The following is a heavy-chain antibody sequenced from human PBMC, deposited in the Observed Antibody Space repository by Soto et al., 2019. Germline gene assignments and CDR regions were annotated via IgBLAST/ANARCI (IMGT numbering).Heavy chain of an antibody. CDR1: GFTLSSYS. J-gene: IGHJ4*02. D-gene: IGHD6-6*01. CDR2: ISYDGSNK. Sequence: QVQLVESGGGVVQPGRSLRLSCAASGFTLSSYSMHWVRQAPGKGLEWVAFISYDGSNKYYTDSVKGRFTNSRDNSKNTLYLQMNSLRAEDTGVYCCAREGEDTSSSPIDFWGQGTLVTVSS. CDR3: AREGEDTSSSPIDF. V-gene: IGHV3-30-3*01.